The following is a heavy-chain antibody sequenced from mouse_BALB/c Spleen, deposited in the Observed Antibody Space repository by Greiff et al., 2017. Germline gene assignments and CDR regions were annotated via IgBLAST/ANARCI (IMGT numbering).Heavy chain of an antibody. Sequence: EVQGVESGGGLVKPGGSLKLSCAASGFTFSDYYMYWVRQTPEKRLEWVATISDGGSYSYSPDSVKGRVTISSDNAKNNLYLQMSSLKSEDTAMYYCARDGDCYFDYWGQGTTLTVSS. CDR2: ISDGGSYS. J-gene: IGHJ2*01. D-gene: IGHD2-13*01. CDR3: ARDGDCYFDY. V-gene: IGHV5-4*02. CDR1: GFTFSDYY.